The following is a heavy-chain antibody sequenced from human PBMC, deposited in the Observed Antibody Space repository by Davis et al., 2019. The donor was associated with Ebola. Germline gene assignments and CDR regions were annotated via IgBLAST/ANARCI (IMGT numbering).Heavy chain of an antibody. Sequence: MPSETLSLTCAISGDSVSSYDVAWNWIRQSPSRGLEWLGRTYYESKWRDDYAVSVKGCITISPDTPKNQFSLQLISVTPEDAAVYYCARGRQSAFDFWGQGTVVTVSS. CDR2: TYYESKWRD. V-gene: IGHV6-1*03. CDR1: GDSVSSYDVA. J-gene: IGHJ3*01. CDR3: ARGRQSAFDF.